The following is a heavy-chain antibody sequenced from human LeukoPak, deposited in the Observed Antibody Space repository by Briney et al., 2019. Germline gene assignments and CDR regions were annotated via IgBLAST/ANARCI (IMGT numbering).Heavy chain of an antibody. Sequence: SVKVSCKASGGTFNSYAISWVRQAPGQGLEWMGGIIPIFGTANYAQKFQGRVTITTDESTSTAYMELSSLRSEDTAVYYCACAYYYDSSGYYLLDYWGQGTLVTVSS. CDR1: GGTFNSYA. V-gene: IGHV1-69*05. J-gene: IGHJ4*02. D-gene: IGHD3-22*01. CDR3: ACAYYYDSSGYYLLDY. CDR2: IIPIFGTA.